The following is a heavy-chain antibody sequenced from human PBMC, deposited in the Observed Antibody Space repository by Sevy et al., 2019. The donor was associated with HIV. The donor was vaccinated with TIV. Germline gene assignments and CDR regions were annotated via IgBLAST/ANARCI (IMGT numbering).Heavy chain of an antibody. CDR3: ARVWNSDYYDSSGPNWFDS. V-gene: IGHV1-2*02. J-gene: IGHJ5*01. D-gene: IGHD3-22*01. CDR1: GYTFTGYS. Sequence: ASVKVSCKASGYTFTGYSMHWVRQAPGQGLEWMGWMNPNSGGTNYAPKFEGRVTMTRDTSISTAYMELSRLRFDDTAVYYCARVWNSDYYDSSGPNWFDSWGQGTLVTVSS. CDR2: MNPNSGGT.